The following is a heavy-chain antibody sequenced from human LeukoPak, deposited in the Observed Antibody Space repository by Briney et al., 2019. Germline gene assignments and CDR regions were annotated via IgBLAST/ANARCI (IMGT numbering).Heavy chain of an antibody. CDR3: ARDGQQLAPYAMDV. D-gene: IGHD6-13*01. CDR2: ISTSSSYI. J-gene: IGHJ6*02. V-gene: IGHV3-21*06. CDR1: GFTFSSYS. Sequence: PGGSLRLSCAASGFTFSSYSMNWVRQAPGKGLEWVSSISTSSSYIYYADSVKGRFTIFRDNSRNTVYLQMNSLRAEDTAVYFCARDGQQLAPYAMDVWGQGTTVTVSS.